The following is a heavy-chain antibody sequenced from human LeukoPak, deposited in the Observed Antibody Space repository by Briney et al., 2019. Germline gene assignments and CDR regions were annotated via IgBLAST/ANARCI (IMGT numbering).Heavy chain of an antibody. CDR2: ISGSGGST. Sequence: GGSLRLSCAASGFTVSSNYMSWVRQAPGKGLEWVSAISGSGGSTYYADSVKGRFTISRDNSKNTLYLQMNSLRAEDTAVYYCAKKDGSGSFDAFDIWGQGTMVTVSS. J-gene: IGHJ3*02. D-gene: IGHD3-10*01. CDR3: AKKDGSGSFDAFDI. CDR1: GFTVSSNY. V-gene: IGHV3-23*01.